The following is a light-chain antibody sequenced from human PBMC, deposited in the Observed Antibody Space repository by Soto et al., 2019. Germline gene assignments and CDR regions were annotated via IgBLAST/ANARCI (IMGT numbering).Light chain of an antibody. CDR2: KVS. J-gene: IGKJ1*01. CDR1: QSLVYSDGNTY. V-gene: IGKV2-30*01. CDR3: MQGTHWPPT. Sequence: DVVMTQSPLSLPVTLGQPASISCRSSQSLVYSDGNTYLNWFQQRPGQSPRRLIYKVSNRDSGVPDRFSGSGSGTDFTLKISRVEAEDVCVYYCMQGTHWPPTCGQGTKVEIK.